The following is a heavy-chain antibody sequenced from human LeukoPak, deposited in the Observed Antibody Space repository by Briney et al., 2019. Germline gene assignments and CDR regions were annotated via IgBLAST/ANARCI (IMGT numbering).Heavy chain of an antibody. D-gene: IGHD5-18*01. CDR2: IYYSGST. CDR3: AIVPEEDTAMVYDAFDI. V-gene: IGHV4-59*01. Sequence: SETLSLTCTVSGGSISSYYWSWIRQPPGKGLEWIGYIYYSGSTNYNPSLKSRVTISVDTSKNQFSLKLSSVTAADTAVYYCAIVPEEDTAMVYDAFDIWGQGTMVTVSS. CDR1: GGSISSYY. J-gene: IGHJ3*02.